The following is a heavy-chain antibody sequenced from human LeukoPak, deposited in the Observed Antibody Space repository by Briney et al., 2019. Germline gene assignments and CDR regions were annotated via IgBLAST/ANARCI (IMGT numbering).Heavy chain of an antibody. CDR2: MNPGNGDT. J-gene: IGHJ4*02. D-gene: IGHD3-9*01. CDR1: GYTFTTHD. CDR3: ARGLGDYNTDWFPVSGY. Sequence: ASVKVSCKASGYTFTTHDLTWVRQATGQGLEWMGWMNPGNGDTAYAQKFQGRVTMTRDTSMSTAYMKLNNLGSGDTAIYYCARGLGDYNTDWFPVSGYWGQGTPVTVSS. V-gene: IGHV1-8*01.